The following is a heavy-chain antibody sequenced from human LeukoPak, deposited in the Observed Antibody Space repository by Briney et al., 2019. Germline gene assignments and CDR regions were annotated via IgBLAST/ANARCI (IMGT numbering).Heavy chain of an antibody. V-gene: IGHV3-23*05. J-gene: IGHJ4*02. CDR3: ATPDSWSPFDY. CDR2: IGSDNKP. CDR1: GFTFSAYA. Sequence: GGSLRLSCEASGFTFSAYAMTWVRQAPGQGLEWVSSIGSDNKPHYSESVKGRFAISRDNSKSMLFLQLNSLRAEDTAVYYCATPDSWSPFDYWGQGTLVTVSS. D-gene: IGHD6-13*01.